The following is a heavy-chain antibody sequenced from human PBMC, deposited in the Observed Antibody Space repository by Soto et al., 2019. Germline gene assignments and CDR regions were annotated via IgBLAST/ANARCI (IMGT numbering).Heavy chain of an antibody. D-gene: IGHD3-22*01. CDR3: AKSAVGGMIVVVTYLNL. CDR1: GFTFSSYA. CDR2: ISGSGGST. V-gene: IGHV3-23*01. J-gene: IGHJ2*01. Sequence: EVQLLESGGGLVQPGGSLRLSCAASGFTFSSYAMSWVRQAPGKGLEWVSAISGSGGSTYYADSVKGRFTISRDNSKNTLYLQMNSRRAEDTAVYYCAKSAVGGMIVVVTYLNLWGRGTLVTVSS.